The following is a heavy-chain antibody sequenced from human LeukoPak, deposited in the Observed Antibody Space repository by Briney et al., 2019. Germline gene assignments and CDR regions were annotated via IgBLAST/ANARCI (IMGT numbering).Heavy chain of an antibody. V-gene: IGHV4-34*01. CDR1: GGSFSGYY. CDR2: INHSGST. CDR3: ARGRVHYDSSGYYYSGNYYMDV. J-gene: IGHJ6*03. Sequence: SETLSLTCTVSGGSFSGYYWSWTRQPPGKGLEWIGEINHSGSTNYNPSLKSRVTISVDTSKNQFSLKLSSVTAADTAVYYCARGRVHYDSSGYYYSGNYYMDVWGKGTTVTVSS. D-gene: IGHD3-22*01.